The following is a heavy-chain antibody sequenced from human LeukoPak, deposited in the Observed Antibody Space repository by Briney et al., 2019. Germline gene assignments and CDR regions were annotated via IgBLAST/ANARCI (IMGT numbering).Heavy chain of an antibody. Sequence: PSETLSLTCTVSGGSISSYYWSWIRQPPGKGLEWIGYIYYSGSTNYNPSLKSRVTISVDTSKNQFSLKLNSVTAADTAIYYCAGNGDDSSDYYYFDYWGQGTLVTVSS. V-gene: IGHV4-59*12. D-gene: IGHD3-22*01. CDR3: AGNGDDSSDYYYFDY. J-gene: IGHJ4*02. CDR2: IYYSGST. CDR1: GGSISSYY.